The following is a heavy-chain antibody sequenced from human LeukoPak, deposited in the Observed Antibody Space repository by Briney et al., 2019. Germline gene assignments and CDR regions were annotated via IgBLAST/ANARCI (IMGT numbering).Heavy chain of an antibody. CDR1: EFTFSNYG. Sequence: PGGSLRLSCAASEFTFSNYGMTWVRQAPGKGLEWVSSIDSSNKYMYYAESLKRRFPISRDHAQNSLYLQMNSLRAEDTAVYYCARGRTAGGPYYFDYWGQGTLVTVSS. V-gene: IGHV3-21*06. D-gene: IGHD4-23*01. CDR2: IDSSNKYM. J-gene: IGHJ4*02. CDR3: ARGRTAGGPYYFDY.